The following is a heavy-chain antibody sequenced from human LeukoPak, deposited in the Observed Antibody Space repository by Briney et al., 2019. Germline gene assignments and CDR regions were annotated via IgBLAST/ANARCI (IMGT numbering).Heavy chain of an antibody. Sequence: PGGSLRLSCAASGFTFSSYGMHWVRQAPGKGLEWVAFIRYDGSNKYYADSVKGRFTISRDNSKNTLYLQMNSLRAEDTAVYYCAKRACGGDCQALDYWGQGTLVTVSS. CDR1: GFTFSSYG. J-gene: IGHJ4*02. CDR3: AKRACGGDCQALDY. CDR2: IRYDGSNK. D-gene: IGHD2-21*01. V-gene: IGHV3-30*02.